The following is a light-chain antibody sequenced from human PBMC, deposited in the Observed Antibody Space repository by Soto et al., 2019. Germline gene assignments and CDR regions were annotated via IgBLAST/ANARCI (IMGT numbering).Light chain of an antibody. J-gene: IGLJ1*01. CDR3: AAWDDILNGYV. Sequence: QSVLTQPPSASGTPGQRVTISCSGSSSNIESNTVTWYQQLPGTAPKLVIYSNYYRPSGVPDRFSGSTSGTSASLVIRGLQSEDEADYYCAAWDDILNGYVFGGGTKLTVL. CDR1: SSNIESNT. V-gene: IGLV1-44*01. CDR2: SNY.